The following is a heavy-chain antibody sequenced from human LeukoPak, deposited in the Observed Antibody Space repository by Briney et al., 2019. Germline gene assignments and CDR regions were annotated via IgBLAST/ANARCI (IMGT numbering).Heavy chain of an antibody. Sequence: GGSLRLSCAASGFTFTSYTMNLVRQAPGKGLEWIAYIHMSPTTVFYADSVKGRFTISRDNAKNSVSLQMNSLRAEDTAVYYCARDHVWAFDYWGQGTLVTVSS. J-gene: IGHJ4*02. CDR3: ARDHVWAFDY. CDR1: GFTFTSYT. V-gene: IGHV3-48*01. CDR2: IHMSPTTV. D-gene: IGHD7-27*01.